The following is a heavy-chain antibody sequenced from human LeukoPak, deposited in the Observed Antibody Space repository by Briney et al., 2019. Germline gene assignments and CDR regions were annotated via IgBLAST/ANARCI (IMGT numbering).Heavy chain of an antibody. CDR2: IKPDGSEE. Sequence: GGSLRLSCAASGITFSSLWMSWFRQAPGKGLEWVADIKPDGSEEHYVASVRGRFTISRDNAKTSLYLQMNSLRAEDTAVYYCARERGGIAAAGTNFDYWGQGTLVTVSS. J-gene: IGHJ4*02. CDR3: ARERGGIAAAGTNFDY. CDR1: GITFSSLW. V-gene: IGHV3-7*01. D-gene: IGHD6-13*01.